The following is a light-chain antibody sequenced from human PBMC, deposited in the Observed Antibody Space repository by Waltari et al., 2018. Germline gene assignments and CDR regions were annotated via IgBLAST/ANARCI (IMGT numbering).Light chain of an antibody. J-gene: IGKJ1*01. CDR3: QQYYSTPWT. Sequence: DIVMTQSPDSLAVSLGERATIKCKSSQSVLYSSNNKNYLAWYQQKPGQPPKLLIYWASTRESGVPDRFSGGGSGSDFTLTISSLQAEDVAVYYCQQYYSTPWTFGQGTKVEIK. CDR2: WAS. CDR1: QSVLYSSNNKNY. V-gene: IGKV4-1*01.